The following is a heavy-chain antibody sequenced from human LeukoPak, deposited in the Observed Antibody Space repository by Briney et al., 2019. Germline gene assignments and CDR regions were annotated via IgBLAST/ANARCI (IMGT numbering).Heavy chain of an antibody. CDR3: GVYGGDWRFDF. V-gene: IGHV4-34*01. CDR2: ITYRGSG. J-gene: IGHJ4*02. CDR1: NGFDSYY. D-gene: IGHD2-21*02. Sequence: SETLSLTCAVYNGFDSYYMTIVRQPPGRGLEWVGEITYRGSGNYNPSLKGRATISINVSQRQFSLSLRSVTAADTATYYCGVYGGDWRFDFWGQGAPMTVSS.